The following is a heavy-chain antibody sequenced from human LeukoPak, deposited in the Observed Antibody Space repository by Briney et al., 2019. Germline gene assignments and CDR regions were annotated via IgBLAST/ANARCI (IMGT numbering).Heavy chain of an antibody. CDR1: GFTFSRYE. CDR3: ARGDDYGGIYYFDY. Sequence: PGGSLRLSCAASGFTFSRYEMNWVRQAPGKGLEWVSYIGSSGSSIYYADSVKGRFTISRDNAKKSLYLVMNSLRAEDTAVYYCARGDDYGGIYYFDYWGQGALVTISS. CDR2: IGSSGSSI. J-gene: IGHJ4*02. V-gene: IGHV3-48*03. D-gene: IGHD4-23*01.